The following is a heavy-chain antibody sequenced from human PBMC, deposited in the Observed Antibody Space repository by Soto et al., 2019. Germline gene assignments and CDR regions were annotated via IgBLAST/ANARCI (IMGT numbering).Heavy chain of an antibody. Sequence: ASVKVSCKASGYTFTSYDINWVRQATGQGLEWMGWMNPNSGNTGYAQKFQGRVSMTRDTSISTAYMDLSSLRSEDTAVYYCARAPVGAHIDYWGQGPLVTVSS. J-gene: IGHJ4*02. CDR3: ARAPVGAHIDY. CDR1: GYTFTSYD. D-gene: IGHD1-26*01. CDR2: MNPNSGNT. V-gene: IGHV1-8*01.